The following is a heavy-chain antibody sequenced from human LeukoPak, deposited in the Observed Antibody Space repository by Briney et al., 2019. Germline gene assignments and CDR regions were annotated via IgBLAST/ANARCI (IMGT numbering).Heavy chain of an antibody. Sequence: GGSLRLSCAASGFTFSSYSMNWVRQAPGKGLEWVSAISGDSRYIYYTDSVRGRFTISRDNSKNTLYLQMNSLRAEDTAVYYCAKDLSGTFFGAYGDSEELDYWGQGTLVTVSS. V-gene: IGHV3-21*04. J-gene: IGHJ4*02. D-gene: IGHD4-17*01. CDR3: AKDLSGTFFGAYGDSEELDY. CDR1: GFTFSSYS. CDR2: ISGDSRYI.